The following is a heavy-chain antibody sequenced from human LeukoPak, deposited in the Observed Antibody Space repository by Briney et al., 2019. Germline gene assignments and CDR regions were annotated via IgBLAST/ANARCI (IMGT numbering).Heavy chain of an antibody. CDR3: ARYYYDSSGYYHLDY. CDR1: GYTFTSYY. V-gene: IGHV1-2*02. CDR2: INPNSGGT. Sequence: ASVKVSCKASGYTFTSYYMHWVRQAPGQGLEWMGWINPNSGGTNYAQKFQGRVTMTRDTSISTAYMELSRLRSDDTAVYYCARYYYDSSGYYHLDYWGQGTLVTVSS. J-gene: IGHJ4*02. D-gene: IGHD3-22*01.